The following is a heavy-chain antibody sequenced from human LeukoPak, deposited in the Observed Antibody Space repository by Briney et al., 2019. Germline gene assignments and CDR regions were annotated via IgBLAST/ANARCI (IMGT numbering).Heavy chain of an antibody. Sequence: SETLSLTCAVSGGSIDSYYWSWVRQPPGKGLEWIGYISYSGSTNYNPSLKSRVTISVDTSKNQFSLRLHSVTAADTALYYCASTIGWLQFGLAIYYWSQGTLVTVSS. CDR3: ASTIGWLQFGLAIYY. J-gene: IGHJ4*02. D-gene: IGHD5-24*01. V-gene: IGHV4-59*01. CDR2: ISYSGST. CDR1: GGSIDSYY.